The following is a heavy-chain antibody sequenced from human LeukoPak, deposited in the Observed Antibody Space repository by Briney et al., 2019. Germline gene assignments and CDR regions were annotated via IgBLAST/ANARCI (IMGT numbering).Heavy chain of an antibody. D-gene: IGHD6-6*01. CDR1: GYTFTRYD. CDR2: INPNSGGA. CDR3: ARDSSIAAREFDP. J-gene: IGHJ5*02. Sequence: ASVKVSCKASGYTFTRYDINWVRQATGQGLEWMGWINPNSGGANYAQKFQGRVTMTRDTSISTAYMELSRLRSDDTAVYYCARDSSIAAREFDPWGQGTLVTVSS. V-gene: IGHV1-2*02.